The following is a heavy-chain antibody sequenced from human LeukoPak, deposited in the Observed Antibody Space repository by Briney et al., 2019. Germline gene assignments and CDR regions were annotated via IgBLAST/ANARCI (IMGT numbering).Heavy chain of an antibody. J-gene: IGHJ5*02. Sequence: ASVKVSCKASGGTFSSYAISWVRQAPGQGLEWMGGIIPIFGTANYAQKFQGRVTITTDESTSTAYMELSSLRSEDTAVYYCATGQTYYDFWSGYLHSWGQGTLVTVSS. CDR2: IIPIFGTA. CDR1: GGTFSSYA. V-gene: IGHV1-69*05. CDR3: ATGQTYYDFWSGYLHS. D-gene: IGHD3-3*01.